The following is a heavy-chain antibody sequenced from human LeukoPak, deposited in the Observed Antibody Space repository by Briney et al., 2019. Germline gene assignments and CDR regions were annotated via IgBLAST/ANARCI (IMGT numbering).Heavy chain of an antibody. V-gene: IGHV1-2*06. CDR3: AREGSGSWPGHNDY. J-gene: IGHJ4*02. D-gene: IGHD3-10*01. CDR1: GYTFTGYY. CDR2: INPNSGGT. Sequence: ASVKVSCTASGYTFTGYYMHWVRQAPGQGLEWMGRINPNSGGTNYAQKFQGRVTMTRDTSISTAYMELSRLRSDDTAVYYCAREGSGSWPGHNDYWGQGTLVTVSS.